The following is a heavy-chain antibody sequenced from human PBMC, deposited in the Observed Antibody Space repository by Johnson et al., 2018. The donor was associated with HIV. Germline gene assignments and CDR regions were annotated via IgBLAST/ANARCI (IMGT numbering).Heavy chain of an antibody. CDR2: ISGSGDST. J-gene: IGHJ3*02. V-gene: IGHV3-23*04. D-gene: IGHD2-21*01. CDR1: RFTFSSYA. CDR3: AKGEGYCGGDCLDAFDI. Sequence: VHLVESGGGLVQPGGSLRLSCAASRFTFSSYAMSWVRQAPGKGLEWVSAISGSGDSTYYADSVKGRFTISRDNSKNTLYLQMNSLRAEDTAVYYCAKGEGYCGGDCLDAFDIWGQGTMVTVSS.